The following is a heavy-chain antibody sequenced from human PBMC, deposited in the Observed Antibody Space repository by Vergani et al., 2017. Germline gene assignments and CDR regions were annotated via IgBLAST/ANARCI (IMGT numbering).Heavy chain of an antibody. CDR1: GGTFSSYA. J-gene: IGHJ3*02. D-gene: IGHD2-2*02. Sequence: QVQRVQSGAEVKKPGSSVKVSCKASGGTFSSYAISWVRQAPGQGLEWMGGIIPIFGTANYAQKFQGRVTITADESTSTAYMELSSLRSEDTAVYYCARGYCSSTSCYTGVAFDIWGQGTMVTVSS. V-gene: IGHV1-69*01. CDR3: ARGYCSSTSCYTGVAFDI. CDR2: IIPIFGTA.